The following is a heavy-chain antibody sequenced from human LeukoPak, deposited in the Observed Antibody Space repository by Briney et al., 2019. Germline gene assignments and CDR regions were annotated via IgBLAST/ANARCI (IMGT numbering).Heavy chain of an antibody. CDR1: GFTFSSYS. CDR2: ISYDGSNK. J-gene: IGHJ4*02. D-gene: IGHD3-10*01. V-gene: IGHV3-30*04. CDR3: ARPRSSYYYGSGSYYNY. Sequence: GKSLRLSCAASGFTFSSYSMHWVRQAPGKGLERVAVISYDGSNKYYADSVKGRFTISRDNSKNTLYLQMNSLRAEDTAVYYCARPRSSYYYGSGSYYNYWGQGTLVTVSS.